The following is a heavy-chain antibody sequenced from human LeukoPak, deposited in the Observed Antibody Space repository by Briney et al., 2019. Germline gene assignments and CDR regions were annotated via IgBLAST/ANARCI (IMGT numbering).Heavy chain of an antibody. CDR2: INQSGST. V-gene: IGHV4-34*01. CDR3: ARGYGSGSYYNY. Sequence: SETLSLTCTVSGVSISSYYWSWIRQPPGKGLEWIGEINQSGSTSYNPSLKSRVTISVDTSKNQFSLKLRSVTAADTAVYYCARGYGSGSYYNYWAQGTLVTVS. J-gene: IGHJ4*02. D-gene: IGHD3-10*01. CDR1: GVSISSYY.